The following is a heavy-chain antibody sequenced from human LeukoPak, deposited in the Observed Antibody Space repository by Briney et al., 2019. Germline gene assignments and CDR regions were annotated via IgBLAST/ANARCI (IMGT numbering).Heavy chain of an antibody. V-gene: IGHV4-34*01. CDR1: GGSLSRYY. J-gene: IGHJ4*02. CDR2: INHSGTT. D-gene: IGHD6-25*01. CDR3: ARARGAEAIDY. Sequence: SETLSLTCTVSGGSLSRYYWSWIRQPPGKGLEWIGEINHSGTTNNNPSLKSRVTISVDTSKNQFSLKLSSVTAADTAVYYCARARGAEAIDYWGQGTLVTVSS.